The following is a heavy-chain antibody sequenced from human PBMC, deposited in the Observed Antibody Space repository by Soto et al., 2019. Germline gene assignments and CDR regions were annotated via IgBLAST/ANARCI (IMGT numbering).Heavy chain of an antibody. CDR3: VRGPYNYNSRYFDY. J-gene: IGHJ4*02. CDR1: GGSFSGYF. CDR2: INHSGIT. D-gene: IGHD1-1*01. V-gene: IGHV4-34*01. Sequence: SETLSLTCSVSGGSFSGYFWTWIRQPPGKGLEWLAEINHSGITNYNPSVESRVSMSVDTSKNQFSLRLYSVTAADTAVYYCVRGPYNYNSRYFDYWGQGTLVTVPS.